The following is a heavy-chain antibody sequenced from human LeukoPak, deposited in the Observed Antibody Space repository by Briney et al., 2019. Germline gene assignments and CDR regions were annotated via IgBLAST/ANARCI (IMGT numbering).Heavy chain of an antibody. Sequence: GGSLRLSCAVSGFTFSSYAMHWVRQAPGKGLEWVAVISFDGTNKYYAASVKGRFTVSRDNSKNTLYVQMNSLRPEDTAVYYCARGGGTTDSAWYGYYFDHWGQGTLVTVSS. CDR1: GFTFSSYA. J-gene: IGHJ4*02. CDR2: ISFDGTNK. CDR3: ARGGGTTDSAWYGYYFDH. D-gene: IGHD6-19*01. V-gene: IGHV3-30*04.